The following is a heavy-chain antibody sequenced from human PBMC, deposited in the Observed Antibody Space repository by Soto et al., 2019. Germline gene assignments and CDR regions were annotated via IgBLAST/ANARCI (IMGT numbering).Heavy chain of an antibody. CDR3: ARACCSSTSCYTCYYYYYGMDV. CDR1: GGSFSGYY. J-gene: IGHJ6*02. CDR2: INHSGST. Sequence: KPSETLSLTCAVYGGSFSGYYWSWIRQPPGKGLEWIGEINHSGSTNYNPSLKSRVTISVDTSKNQFSLKLSSVTAADTAVYYCARACCSSTSCYTCYYYYYGMDVWGQGTTVTVSS. V-gene: IGHV4-34*01. D-gene: IGHD2-2*02.